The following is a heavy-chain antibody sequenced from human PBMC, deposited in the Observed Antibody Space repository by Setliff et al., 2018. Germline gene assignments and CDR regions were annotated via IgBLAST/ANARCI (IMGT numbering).Heavy chain of an antibody. CDR3: ARDTGREYYYDSSGYQDY. V-gene: IGHV1-46*01. CDR2: INPSGGST. Sequence: ASVKASCKASGYTFTSYYMHWVRQAPGQGLEWMGIINPSGGSTSYAQQFQGRVTMTRDTSTSTVYMALSSLSTEDTAVYYCARDTGREYYYDSSGYQDYWGQGTLVTVSS. CDR1: GYTFTSYY. J-gene: IGHJ4*02. D-gene: IGHD3-22*01.